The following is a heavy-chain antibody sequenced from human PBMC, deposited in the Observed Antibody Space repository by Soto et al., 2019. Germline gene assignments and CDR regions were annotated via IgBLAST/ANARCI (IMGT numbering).Heavy chain of an antibody. CDR2: ISPYNGDT. V-gene: IGHV1-18*01. CDR1: GYNFINYA. Sequence: QVLLVQSGAQMKKSGTSVKVSCKASGYNFINYAITWVRQAPGQGLEWMGWISPYNGDTDYAQKFQGRVTVTTDTSTRTAYMELRSLTSDDTAVYYCAQEAGSGSYYPEDYWGQGTLITVSS. D-gene: IGHD1-26*01. J-gene: IGHJ4*02. CDR3: AQEAGSGSYYPEDY.